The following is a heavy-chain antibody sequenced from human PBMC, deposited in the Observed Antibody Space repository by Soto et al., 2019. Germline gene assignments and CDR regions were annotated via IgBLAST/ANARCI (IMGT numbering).Heavy chain of an antibody. CDR3: ARQGAVTVMFYYHGMDV. J-gene: IGHJ6*02. D-gene: IGHD2-21*02. Sequence: QVQLHQWGAGLLKPSETLSLTCDVYGGSFGGYFWSWIRQPPGKGLEWIGEINHGGITNYNPSLKSRITISVDTSKHQFSLKLSSVTAADAAVSYCARQGAVTVMFYYHGMDVWGQGTSVTVSS. V-gene: IGHV4-34*01. CDR1: GGSFGGYF. CDR2: INHGGIT.